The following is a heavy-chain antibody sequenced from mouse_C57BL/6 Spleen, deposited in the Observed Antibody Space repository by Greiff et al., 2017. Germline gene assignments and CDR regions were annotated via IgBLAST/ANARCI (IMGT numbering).Heavy chain of an antibody. J-gene: IGHJ3*01. D-gene: IGHD3-2*02. Sequence: QVQLQQSGAELARPGASVKLSCKASGYTFTSYGISWVKQRTGQGLEWIGEIYPRSGNTYYNEKFKGKATLTADKSSSTAYMELRSLTSEDSAVYFCARRDSSETWCADWGQGTLVTVSA. CDR2: IYPRSGNT. CDR3: ARRDSSETWCAD. V-gene: IGHV1-81*01. CDR1: GYTFTSYG.